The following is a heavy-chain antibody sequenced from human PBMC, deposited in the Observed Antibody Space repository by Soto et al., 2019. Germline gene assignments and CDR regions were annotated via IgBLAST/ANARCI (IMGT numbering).Heavy chain of an antibody. CDR1: GFTFSSYA. V-gene: IGHV3-23*01. CDR2: ISGSGGST. J-gene: IGHJ5*02. CDR3: AKCSGGSCYWFDP. D-gene: IGHD2-15*01. Sequence: GGSLRLSCAASGFTFSSYAMSWVRQAPGKGLEWVSAISGSGGSTYYADSVKGRFTFSRDNSKNTLYLQINSLRAEDTAVYYCAKCSGGSCYWFDPWGQGTLVTVSS.